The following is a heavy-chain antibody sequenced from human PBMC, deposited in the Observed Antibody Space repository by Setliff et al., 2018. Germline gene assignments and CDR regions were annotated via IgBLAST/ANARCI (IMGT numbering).Heavy chain of an antibody. J-gene: IGHJ4*02. CDR3: ARVGVFGGGYFDF. V-gene: IGHV3-48*01. D-gene: IGHD3-16*01. CDR2: ISSTSNTM. Sequence: GGSLRLSCAPSGFSFSGYGMHWVRQAPGKGLEWISYISSTSNTMYYADSVKGRFTISRDSAKNSLYLQMNSLRAEDTAVYYCARVGVFGGGYFDFWGQGTLVTVS. CDR1: GFSFSGYG.